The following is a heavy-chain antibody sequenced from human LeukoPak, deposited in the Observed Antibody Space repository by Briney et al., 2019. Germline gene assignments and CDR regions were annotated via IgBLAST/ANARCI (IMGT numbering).Heavy chain of an antibody. D-gene: IGHD3-22*01. CDR3: ATDRGYYDSSGYYYPLFDY. CDR2: FDPEDGET. V-gene: IGHV1-24*01. CDR1: GYTLTELS. Sequence: GASVKVSCKVSGYTLTELSMHWVRQAPGKGLEWMGGFDPEDGETIYAQKFQGRVTMTEDTSTDTAYMELSSLRSEDTAVYYCATDRGYYDSSGYYYPLFDYWGQGTLVTVSS. J-gene: IGHJ4*02.